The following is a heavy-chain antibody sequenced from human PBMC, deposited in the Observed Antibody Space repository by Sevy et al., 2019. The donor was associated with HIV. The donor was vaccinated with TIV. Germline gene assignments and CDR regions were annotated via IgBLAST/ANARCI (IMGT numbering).Heavy chain of an antibody. CDR2: ISTRSNTI. Sequence: GGSLRLSCAASGFSFGSYSMNWVRQAPGQGLEWVSYISTRSNTIYYADSVKGRFTISRDNAKNSLYLQMNSLSAEDTAVYYCATCSYGSGTPTYHYYGMDVWGQGTTVTVSS. CDR1: GFSFGSYS. J-gene: IGHJ6*02. V-gene: IGHV3-48*01. CDR3: ATCSYGSGTPTYHYYGMDV. D-gene: IGHD3-10*01.